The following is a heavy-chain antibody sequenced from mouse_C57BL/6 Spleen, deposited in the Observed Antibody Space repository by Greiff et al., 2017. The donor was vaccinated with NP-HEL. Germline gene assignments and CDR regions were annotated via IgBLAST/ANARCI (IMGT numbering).Heavy chain of an antibody. D-gene: IGHD1-1*01. CDR3: ARDGVGYYGSSPWFAY. J-gene: IGHJ3*01. CDR2: ISYDGSN. CDR1: GYSITSGYY. Sequence: ESGPGLVKPSQSLSLTCSVTGYSITSGYYWNWIRQFPGNKLEWMGYISYDGSNNYNPSLKNRISITRDTSKNQFFLKLNSVTTEDTATYYCARDGVGYYGSSPWFAYWGQGTLVTVSA. V-gene: IGHV3-6*01.